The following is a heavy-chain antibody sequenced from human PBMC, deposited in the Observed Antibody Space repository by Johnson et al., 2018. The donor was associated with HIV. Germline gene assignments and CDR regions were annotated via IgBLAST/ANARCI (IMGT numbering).Heavy chain of an antibody. V-gene: IGHV3-30*18. Sequence: VQLVESGGGVVQPGRSLRLSCAASGFTFSSYGMHWVRQAPGKGLEWVAVISYDGSNKYYADSVKGRFTISRDNSKNTLYLQMKSLRAEDTAVYYCAKDSGVATLVTGAFDIWGQGTMVTVSS. CDR3: AKDSGVATLVTGAFDI. J-gene: IGHJ3*02. D-gene: IGHD4-23*01. CDR2: ISYDGSNK. CDR1: GFTFSSYG.